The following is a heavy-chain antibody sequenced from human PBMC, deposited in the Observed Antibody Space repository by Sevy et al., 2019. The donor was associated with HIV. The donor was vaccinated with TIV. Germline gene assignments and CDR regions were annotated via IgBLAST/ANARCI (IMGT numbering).Heavy chain of an antibody. J-gene: IGHJ4*02. CDR1: GGSISSYY. CDR3: ARAGRIAISD. Sequence: SETLSLTCTVSGGSISSYYWSWIRQPAGKGLGWIGRIYTSGSTNYNPSLKSRVTMSVDTSKNQFSLKLSSVTAADTAVYYCARAGRIAISDWGQGTLVTVSS. V-gene: IGHV4-4*07. D-gene: IGHD2-15*01. CDR2: IYTSGST.